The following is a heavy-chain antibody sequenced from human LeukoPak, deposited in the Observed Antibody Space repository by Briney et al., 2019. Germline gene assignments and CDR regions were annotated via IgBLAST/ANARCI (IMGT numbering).Heavy chain of an antibody. CDR2: IYYSGST. J-gene: IGHJ4*02. D-gene: IGHD3-22*01. V-gene: IGHV4-59*01. CDR3: ARENYYDSSGYWDY. CDR1: GGSISSYY. Sequence: SETLSLTCTVSGGSISSYYWSWTRQPPGKGLEWIGYIYYSGSTNYNPSLKSRVTISVDTSKNQFSLKLSSVTAADTAVYYCARENYYDSSGYWDYWGQGTLVTVSS.